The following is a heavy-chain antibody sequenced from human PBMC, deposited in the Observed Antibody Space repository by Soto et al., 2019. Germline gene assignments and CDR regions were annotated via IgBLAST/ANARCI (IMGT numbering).Heavy chain of an antibody. CDR3: VRGDIVVVLNYFDF. Sequence: GGSLRLSCSASGFTFSSYDMHWVRQAPGKGLEYVSAISSNGDSTYYADSVKGRFTISRDNSKNTLYLQMSSLRADDTAVYYCVRGDIVVVLNYFDFWGQGTLVTVSS. D-gene: IGHD2-15*01. V-gene: IGHV3-64D*06. J-gene: IGHJ4*02. CDR1: GFTFSSYD. CDR2: ISSNGDST.